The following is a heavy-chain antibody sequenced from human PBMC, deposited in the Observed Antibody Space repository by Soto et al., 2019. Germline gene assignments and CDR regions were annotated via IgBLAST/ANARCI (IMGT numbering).Heavy chain of an antibody. D-gene: IGHD2-2*01. CDR3: ARGGRQYQLLTDAFDI. CDR2: INPNSGGT. V-gene: IGHV1-2*04. J-gene: IGHJ3*02. Sequence: AXVKVSCKASRYTFTRYYMHWVRQAPGQWLEWMGWINPNSGGTNYAQKFQGWVTMTRDTSISTAYMELSRLRSDDTAVYYCARGGRQYQLLTDAFDIWGQGTMVTVSS. CDR1: RYTFTRYY.